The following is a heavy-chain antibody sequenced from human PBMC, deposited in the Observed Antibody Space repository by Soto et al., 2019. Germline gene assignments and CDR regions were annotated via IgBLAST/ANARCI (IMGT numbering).Heavy chain of an antibody. CDR3: ARECYYDSSGYRSDFDY. Sequence: QVQLVQSGAEVKKPGASVKVSCKASGYTFTSYGIRWVRQAPGQGLEWMGWISAYNGNTNYAEKLQGRVTMNTDTSTSTDYMELRRQRPDDTAVDYCARECYYDSSGYRSDFDYWGQGTLVTVSS. V-gene: IGHV1-18*01. CDR1: GYTFTSYG. J-gene: IGHJ4*02. CDR2: ISAYNGNT. D-gene: IGHD3-22*01.